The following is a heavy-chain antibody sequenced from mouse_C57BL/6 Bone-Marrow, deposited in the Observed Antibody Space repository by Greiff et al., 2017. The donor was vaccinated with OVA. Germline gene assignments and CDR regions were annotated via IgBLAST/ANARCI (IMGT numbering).Heavy chain of an antibody. CDR1: GFTFSDYG. CDR2: ISSGSSTI. D-gene: IGHD2-4*01. CDR3: APYDYDGGYAMDY. J-gene: IGHJ4*01. V-gene: IGHV5-17*01. Sequence: EVKVVESGGGLVKPGGSLKLSCAASGFTFSDYGMHWVRQAPEKGLEWVAYISSGSSTIYYADTVKGRFTISRDNAKNTLFLQMTSLRSEDTAMYYCAPYDYDGGYAMDYWGQGTSVTVSS.